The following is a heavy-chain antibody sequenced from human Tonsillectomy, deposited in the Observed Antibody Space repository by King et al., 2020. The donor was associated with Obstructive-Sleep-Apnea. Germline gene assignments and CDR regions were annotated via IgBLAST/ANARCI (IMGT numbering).Heavy chain of an antibody. V-gene: IGHV3-43*01. J-gene: IGHJ6*02. CDR2: ISWDGGAT. CDR1: GFTFDEYT. CDR3: GKDKRDNWNYFNGVDV. Sequence: EVQLVESGGVVVQPGGSLRLSWGASGFTFDEYTMHLVRQAPGKGLEWVSLISWDGGATYYADSLKGRFTISRDNRKNSLYLQMSVLRAEDTALYFCGKDKRDNWNYFNGVDVWGQGTTVTVSS. D-gene: IGHD1-7*01.